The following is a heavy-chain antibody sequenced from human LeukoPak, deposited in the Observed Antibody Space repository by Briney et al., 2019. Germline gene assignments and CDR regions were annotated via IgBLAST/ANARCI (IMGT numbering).Heavy chain of an antibody. CDR3: AKTATDCSGGSCYHMDV. D-gene: IGHD2-15*01. CDR1: GFTFSSYS. Sequence: PGGSLRLSCAASGFTFSSYSMNWVRQAPGKGLEWVSSISSSSSYIYYADSVKGRFTISRDNAKNTLYLQMNSLRAEDTAVYYCAKTATDCSGGSCYHMDVWGKGTTVTVSS. CDR2: ISSSSSYI. V-gene: IGHV3-21*04. J-gene: IGHJ6*03.